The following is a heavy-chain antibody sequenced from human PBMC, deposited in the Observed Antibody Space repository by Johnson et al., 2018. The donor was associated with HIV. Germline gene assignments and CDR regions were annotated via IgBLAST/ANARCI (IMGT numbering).Heavy chain of an antibody. V-gene: IGHV3-9*01. CDR3: AKDMSVGASPVAFDI. CDR2: ISWNSGSI. CDR1: GFTFDAYA. D-gene: IGHD1-26*01. Sequence: VQLVESGGGLVQPGRSLRLSCAASGFTFDAYAMHWVRQAPGKGLEWVSGISWNSGSIGYADSVKGRFPISRDNAKNSLYLQMNSLRAEDTALYYCAKDMSVGASPVAFDIWGQGTMVTVSS. J-gene: IGHJ3*02.